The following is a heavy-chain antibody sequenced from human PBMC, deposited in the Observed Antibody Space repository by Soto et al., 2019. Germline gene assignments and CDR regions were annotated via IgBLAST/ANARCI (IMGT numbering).Heavy chain of an antibody. CDR3: AKGLARREYYDSSGQKPSYGMDV. CDR2: ISYDGSNK. J-gene: IGHJ6*02. CDR1: GFTFSSYG. Sequence: HPGGSLRLSCAASGFTFSSYGMHWVRQAPGKGLEWVAVISYDGSNKYYADSVKGRFTISRDNSKNTLYLQMNSLRAEDTAVYYCAKGLARREYYDSSGQKPSYGMDVWGQGTTVTVSS. D-gene: IGHD3-22*01. V-gene: IGHV3-30*18.